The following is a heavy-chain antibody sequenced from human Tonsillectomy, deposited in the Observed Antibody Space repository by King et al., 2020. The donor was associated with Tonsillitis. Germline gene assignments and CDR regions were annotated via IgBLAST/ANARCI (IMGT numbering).Heavy chain of an antibody. V-gene: IGHV3-30*18. CDR3: AKDHRGSLDY. Sequence: QLVQSGGGVVQPGTSLSLSCAASGFTFSYFIMHWVRQAPGKGLEGVAVLSLDGSKQSYADSVKGRFTIPRDNSKNTLYLQINNLSPDDKAVYYCAKDHRGSLDYWGQGTLVIV. CDR1: GFTFSYFI. J-gene: IGHJ4*02. D-gene: IGHD3-10*01. CDR2: LSLDGSKQ.